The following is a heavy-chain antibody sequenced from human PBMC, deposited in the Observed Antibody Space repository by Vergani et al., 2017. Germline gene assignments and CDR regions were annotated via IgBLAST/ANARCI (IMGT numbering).Heavy chain of an antibody. CDR2: IYSGGST. Sequence: EVQLVESGGGLVQPGGSLRLSCAASGFTVSSNYMSWVRQAPGKGLEWVSVIYSGGSTYYADSVKGRFTISRHNSKNTLYLQMNSLRAEDTAVYYCARAPARSGYRKPHGSRVDYFDYWGQGTMVTVSS. CDR1: GFTVSSNY. J-gene: IGHJ4*03. V-gene: IGHV3-53*04. D-gene: IGHD3-22*01. CDR3: ARAPARSGYRKPHGSRVDYFDY.